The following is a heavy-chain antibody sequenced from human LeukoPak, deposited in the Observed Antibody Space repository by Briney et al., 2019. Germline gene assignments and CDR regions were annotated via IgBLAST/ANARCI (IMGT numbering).Heavy chain of an antibody. V-gene: IGHV1-2*02. CDR1: GRTFTGYY. J-gene: IGHJ4*02. Sequence: GASVKVSRKASGRTFTGYYLHWVRQAPGQGLEWVGWINTDSGGTRNAQKFQDRVTMTRDTSSSTAYMELSELRSDDTAVYYCAALHYYESGGYPDYWGQGTLVTVSS. CDR3: AALHYYESGGYPDY. CDR2: INTDSGGT. D-gene: IGHD3-22*01.